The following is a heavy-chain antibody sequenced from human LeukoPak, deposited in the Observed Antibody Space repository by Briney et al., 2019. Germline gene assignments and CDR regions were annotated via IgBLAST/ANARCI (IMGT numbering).Heavy chain of an antibody. CDR3: AKVLRYFDWLPLDY. V-gene: IGHV3-23*01. Sequence: GGSLRLSCAASGFTFSSYAMSWVRQAPGKGLEWVSAISGSGGSTYYADSVKGRFTISRDNSKNTLYLQMNSLRAEDTAVYYCAKVLRYFDWLPLDYWGQGTLVTVSS. CDR1: GFTFSSYA. D-gene: IGHD3-9*01. J-gene: IGHJ4*02. CDR2: ISGSGGST.